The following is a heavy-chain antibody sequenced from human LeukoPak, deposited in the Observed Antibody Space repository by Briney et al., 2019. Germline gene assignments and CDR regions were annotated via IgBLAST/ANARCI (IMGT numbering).Heavy chain of an antibody. D-gene: IGHD3-10*01. Sequence: GGSLRLSCAASGLRFSSYDVHWVRQAPGKGLEWVAVASFGGSHKNYGDSVKGRFTISRDDSKNTLILQMSSLRVEDTAVYYCASGMASRNYGLSLVHWGQGTLVTVSS. V-gene: IGHV3-30*03. CDR1: GLRFSSYD. CDR3: ASGMASRNYGLSLVH. J-gene: IGHJ4*02. CDR2: ASFGGSHK.